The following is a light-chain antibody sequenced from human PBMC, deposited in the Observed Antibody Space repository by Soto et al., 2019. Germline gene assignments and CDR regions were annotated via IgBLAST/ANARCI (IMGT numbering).Light chain of an antibody. CDR1: QTLGSN. Sequence: DIVMTQSPATLSVSPGERATLSCRASQTLGSNLAWYQQKPGQPPRLLIYGASTRATGVPARISGSGSGTEFTLTISSLQSEDFAVYYCQQYNYWPRTFGQGTKVDIK. V-gene: IGKV3-15*01. CDR2: GAS. CDR3: QQYNYWPRT. J-gene: IGKJ1*01.